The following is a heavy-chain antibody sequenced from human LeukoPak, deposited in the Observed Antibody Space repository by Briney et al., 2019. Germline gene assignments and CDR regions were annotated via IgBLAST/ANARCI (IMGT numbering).Heavy chain of an antibody. J-gene: IGHJ5*02. D-gene: IGHD6-13*01. CDR2: INPSSGHT. Sequence: GASVKVSCKASGYTLTSYDINWVRQATGQGLEWMGWINPSSGHTGYAQKFQGRVTMTRNTSISTAYMELSSLRSEDTAVYYCASGGYSSSWLSGINWFDPWGQGTLVTVSS. CDR3: ASGGYSSSWLSGINWFDP. V-gene: IGHV1-8*01. CDR1: GYTLTSYD.